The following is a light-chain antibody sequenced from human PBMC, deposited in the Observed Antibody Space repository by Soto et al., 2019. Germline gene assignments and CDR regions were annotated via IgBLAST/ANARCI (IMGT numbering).Light chain of an antibody. CDR2: AAS. J-gene: IGKJ3*01. V-gene: IGKV1D-12*01. CDR3: QQANSLPHV. Sequence: DIQMTQSTSSVSASVGDRVTITCRASQGISSWLAWYQQKPGKAPKLLIYAASSLQSGVLTRFSGSRSGTDFTLTISSLQTGDFATYYCQQANSLPHVVGPGTKVDTK. CDR1: QGISSW.